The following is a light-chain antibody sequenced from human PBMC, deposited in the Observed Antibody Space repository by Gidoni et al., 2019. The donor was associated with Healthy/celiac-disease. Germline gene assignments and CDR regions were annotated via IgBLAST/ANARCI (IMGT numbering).Light chain of an antibody. CDR3: QQRSNWQWT. J-gene: IGKJ1*01. Sequence: DIVFTQSPATLSSSPGARAILSCRASQSVSSYLAWYQQEHGQAPGLLIFDASNRATGIPARFSGSGYATDFPLTISSLEPEEFAFYYCQQRSNWQWTFGQGTKVEIK. CDR2: DAS. V-gene: IGKV3-11*01. CDR1: QSVSSY.